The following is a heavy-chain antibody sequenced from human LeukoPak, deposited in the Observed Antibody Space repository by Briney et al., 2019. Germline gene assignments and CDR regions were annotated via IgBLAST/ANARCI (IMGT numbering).Heavy chain of an antibody. J-gene: IGHJ1*01. CDR1: GGSISGYF. V-gene: IGHV4-59*08. D-gene: IGHD3-10*01. CDR2: IYYSGST. CDR3: ARYGSGSYSDNHFQH. Sequence: SETLSLTCTVAGGSISGYFWSWIRQPPGKGLGWIGFIYYSGSTKYNPSLKSRVTISVDTSKNQFSLKLTSVTAADTAVYYCARYGSGSYSDNHFQHWGQGTLVTVSS.